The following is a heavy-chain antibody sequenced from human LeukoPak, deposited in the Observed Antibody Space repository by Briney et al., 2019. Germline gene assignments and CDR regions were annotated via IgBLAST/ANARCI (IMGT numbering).Heavy chain of an antibody. V-gene: IGHV3-23*01. J-gene: IGHJ3*02. CDR1: GFTFSGYV. CDR2: ISGGST. Sequence: GGSLRLSCAASGFTFSGYVMTWVRQPPGKGLQWVADISGGSTYYADSVKGRFSISRDNSNNTLYLQLDSLRAEDTAVYYCAKNHERGRYDSFDMWAQGSWVTVSS. D-gene: IGHD3-16*01. CDR3: AKNHERGRYDSFDM.